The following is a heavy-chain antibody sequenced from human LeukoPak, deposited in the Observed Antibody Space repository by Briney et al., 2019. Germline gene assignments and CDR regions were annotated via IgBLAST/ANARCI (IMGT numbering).Heavy chain of an antibody. J-gene: IGHJ4*02. CDR1: GFSFSRYW. Sequence: GGSLRLSCAASGFSFSRYWMSWVRQAPGKGLEWVSAISGSGGSTYYADSVKGRFTISRDNSKNTLYLQMNSLRAEDTAVYYCAKLPGELYYYDSSGYYYWGQGTLVTVSS. D-gene: IGHD3-22*01. V-gene: IGHV3-23*01. CDR3: AKLPGELYYYDSSGYYY. CDR2: ISGSGGST.